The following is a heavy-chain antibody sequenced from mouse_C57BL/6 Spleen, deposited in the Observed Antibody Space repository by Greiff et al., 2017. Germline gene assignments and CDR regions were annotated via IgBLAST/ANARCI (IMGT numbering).Heavy chain of an antibody. CDR2: IYPGDGDT. V-gene: IGHV1-80*01. J-gene: IGHJ2*01. CDR1: GYAFSSYW. Sequence: VQLQESGAELVKPGASVKISCKASGYAFSSYWMNWVKQRPGKGLEWIGQIYPGDGDTNYNGRFKGKATLTADKSSSTAYMQLSSLTSEDSAVYFCARSTTVPYFDYWGQGTTLTVSS. D-gene: IGHD1-1*01. CDR3: ARSTTVPYFDY.